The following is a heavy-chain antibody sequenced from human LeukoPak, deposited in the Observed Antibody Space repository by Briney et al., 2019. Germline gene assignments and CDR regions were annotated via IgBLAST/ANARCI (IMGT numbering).Heavy chain of an antibody. CDR2: ISSSSSYI. CDR3: AGGNDDYSHFDY. CDR1: GFTFSSYS. Sequence: GGSLRLSCAASGFTFSSYSMNWVRQAPGKGLEWVSSISSSSSYIYYADSVKGRFTISRDNAKNSLYLQMNSLRAEDTAVYYCAGGNDDYSHFDYWGQGTLVTVSS. D-gene: IGHD4-17*01. J-gene: IGHJ4*02. V-gene: IGHV3-21*01.